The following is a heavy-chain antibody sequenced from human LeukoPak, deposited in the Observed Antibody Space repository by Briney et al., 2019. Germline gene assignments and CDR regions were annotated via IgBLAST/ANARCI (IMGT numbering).Heavy chain of an antibody. J-gene: IGHJ4*02. D-gene: IGHD2-2*01. Sequence: GGSLRLSCAASGFTFSSYAMSWVRQAPGKGLEWVSAISGSGGSTYCADSVKGRFTISRDNSKNTLYLQMNSLRAEDTAVYYCAKERLVVVVPAAVDYWGQGTLVTVSS. CDR2: ISGSGGST. V-gene: IGHV3-23*01. CDR3: AKERLVVVVPAAVDY. CDR1: GFTFSSYA.